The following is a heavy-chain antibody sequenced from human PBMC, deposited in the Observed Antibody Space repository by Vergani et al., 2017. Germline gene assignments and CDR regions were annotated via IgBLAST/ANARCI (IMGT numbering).Heavy chain of an antibody. CDR1: GYPFTGYY. V-gene: IGHV1-2*04. J-gene: IGHJ4*02. D-gene: IGHD3-10*01. Sequence: QVQLVQSGAEVKKPGASVKVSCKASGYPFTGYYMHWVRQAPGQGLEWMGWINPHSGGTNYAQKFEGWVTRTRDTSISTAYMELSRLRSADTAVYYCARGEGGRYVSFHFDYGGQGTLVTVSS. CDR2: INPHSGGT. CDR3: ARGEGGRYVSFHFDY.